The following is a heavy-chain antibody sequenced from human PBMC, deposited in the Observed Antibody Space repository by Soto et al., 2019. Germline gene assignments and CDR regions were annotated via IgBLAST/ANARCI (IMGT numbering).Heavy chain of an antibody. Sequence: LRLSCAASGFTFSSYAMHWVRQAPGKVLEWVAVISYDGSNKYYADSVKGRFTISRDNSKNTLYLQMNSLRAEDTAVYYCARVARIQLWLTYYYDSSGYFDYRGQGTLVTVSS. CDR2: ISYDGSNK. CDR3: ARVARIQLWLTYYYDSSGYFDY. J-gene: IGHJ4*02. D-gene: IGHD3-22*01. CDR1: GFTFSSYA. V-gene: IGHV3-30-3*01.